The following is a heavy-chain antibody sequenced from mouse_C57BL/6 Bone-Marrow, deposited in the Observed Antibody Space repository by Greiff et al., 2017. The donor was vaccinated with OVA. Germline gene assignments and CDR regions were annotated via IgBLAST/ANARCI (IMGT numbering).Heavy chain of an antibody. D-gene: IGHD2-4*01. CDR1: GYSFTDYN. Sequence: EVQLQESGPELVKPGASVKISCKASGYSFTDYNMNWVKQSNGKSLEWIGVINPNYGTTSYNQKFKGKATLTVDQSSSTAYMQLNSLTSEDSAVYYCARGAMITPYWYFDVWGTGTTVTVSS. CDR3: ARGAMITPYWYFDV. J-gene: IGHJ1*03. V-gene: IGHV1-39*01. CDR2: INPNYGTT.